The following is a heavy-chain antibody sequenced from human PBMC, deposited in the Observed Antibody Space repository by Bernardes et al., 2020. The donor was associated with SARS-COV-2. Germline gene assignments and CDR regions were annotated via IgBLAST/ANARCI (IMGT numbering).Heavy chain of an antibody. CDR3: TSTFYYDSSGDR. CDR2: IKSKCDGGSA. D-gene: IGHD3-22*01. V-gene: IGHV3-15*01. J-gene: IGHJ4*02. Sequence: GGSLRLSCAASGFTFSGVWMSWVRQAPGKGLEWLGRIKSKCDGGSADYAAPVEGRFTISRDDSKNTLYLQMSSLKTEDTAVYYCTSTFYYDSSGDRWGQGTLVTVSS. CDR1: GFTFSGVW.